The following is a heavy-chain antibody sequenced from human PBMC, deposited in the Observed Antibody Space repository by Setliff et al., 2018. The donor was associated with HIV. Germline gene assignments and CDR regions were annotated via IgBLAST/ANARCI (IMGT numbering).Heavy chain of an antibody. D-gene: IGHD5-12*01. CDR2: IIPVIGTA. Sequence: SVKVSCKAFGGTFSSHAISWARQAPGQRLEWMGGIIPVIGTANYAQQFQGRLTITADESTSTAYMELSSLRYEDTAVYYCARGGYSGYDPPGYWGQGTLVTVSS. J-gene: IGHJ4*02. V-gene: IGHV1-69*13. CDR3: ARGGYSGYDPPGY. CDR1: GGTFSSHA.